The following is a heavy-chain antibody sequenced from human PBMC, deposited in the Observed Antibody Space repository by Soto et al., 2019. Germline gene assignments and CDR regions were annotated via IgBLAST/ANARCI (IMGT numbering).Heavy chain of an antibody. CDR2: IYPGDSDT. Sequence: GESLKISCKGSGYSFTSYWIGWVRQMPGKGLECMGIIYPGDSDTRYSPSFQGQVTISADKSIGTAYLQWSSLKASDTAMYYCARAMVRGKNYYGMDVWGQGTTVTVSS. J-gene: IGHJ6*02. D-gene: IGHD3-10*01. CDR3: ARAMVRGKNYYGMDV. CDR1: GYSFTSYW. V-gene: IGHV5-51*01.